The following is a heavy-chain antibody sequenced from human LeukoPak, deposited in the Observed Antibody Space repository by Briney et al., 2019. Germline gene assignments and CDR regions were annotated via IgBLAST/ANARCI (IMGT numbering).Heavy chain of an antibody. CDR1: GGSISSYY. CDR3: ARDGYSGSDAL. V-gene: IGHV4-59*01. D-gene: IGHD5-12*01. CDR2: IYYSGST. J-gene: IGHJ4*02. Sequence: SETLSLTCTVSGGSISSYYWSWIRQPPGKGLEWIGYIYYSGSTNYNPSLKSRVTISVDTSKNQFSLKLSSVTAADTAVYYCARDGYSGSDALWGQGTLVTVSS.